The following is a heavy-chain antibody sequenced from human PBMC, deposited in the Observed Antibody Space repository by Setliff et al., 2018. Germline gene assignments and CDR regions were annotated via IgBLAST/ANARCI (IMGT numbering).Heavy chain of an antibody. CDR2: IYTSGST. Sequence: ETLSLTCTVSGGSISNYYWSWIRQPAGKGLEWIGRIYTSGSTNYNPSLKSRVTMSVDTSKNQFSLKLSSLTAADTAVYYCARKGISALSGAFDMWGQGTMVTVSS. V-gene: IGHV4-4*07. CDR1: GGSISNYY. CDR3: ARKGISALSGAFDM. D-gene: IGHD1-26*01. J-gene: IGHJ3*02.